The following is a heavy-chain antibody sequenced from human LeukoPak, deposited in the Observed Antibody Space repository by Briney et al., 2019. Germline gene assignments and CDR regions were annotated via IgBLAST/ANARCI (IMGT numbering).Heavy chain of an antibody. D-gene: IGHD3-10*01. Sequence: SETLSLTCTVSADSLSSGGHYWAWIRQFPGKGLESIGSIHHSGGSRHNPSLKDRVAISVDTSRKQFALKLSSVTAADTAMYYCARGGNRFGGFYFDYWGQGIQVIVSS. V-gene: IGHV4-31*03. CDR1: ADSLSSGGHY. CDR2: IHHSGGS. J-gene: IGHJ4*02. CDR3: ARGGNRFGGFYFDY.